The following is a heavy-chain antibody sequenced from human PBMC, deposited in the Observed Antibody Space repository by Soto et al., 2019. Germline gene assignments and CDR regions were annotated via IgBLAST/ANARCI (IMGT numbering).Heavy chain of an antibody. Sequence: QVQLAESGGGVVQPGRSLRLACAASEFTFSNYAMHWVRQAPGKGLEWVAVISYDGRNKQYADSVKGRFTISRDNSKNTLYLQMNSLRAEDTAVYYCARESGYCSGGSCYSQAFDIWGQGTMVTVSS. CDR1: EFTFSNYA. CDR3: ARESGYCSGGSCYSQAFDI. J-gene: IGHJ3*02. D-gene: IGHD2-15*01. V-gene: IGHV3-30*04. CDR2: ISYDGRNK.